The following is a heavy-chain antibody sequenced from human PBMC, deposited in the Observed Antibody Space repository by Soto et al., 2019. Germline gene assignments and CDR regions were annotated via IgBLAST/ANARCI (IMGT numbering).Heavy chain of an antibody. Sequence: QLQLRESGPGLVKPSEALSLTCTVSGGSISSSSSYWGWIRQPAGKGLEWIGSINDRESTYCNPSLESRITISVDTSKNQFSLRLTAVTAADTAGYFCARTGFWSGYRVADYWGQGILVTVSS. D-gene: IGHD3-3*01. CDR2: INDREST. CDR3: ARTGFWSGYRVADY. CDR1: GGSISSSSSY. V-gene: IGHV4-39*01. J-gene: IGHJ4*02.